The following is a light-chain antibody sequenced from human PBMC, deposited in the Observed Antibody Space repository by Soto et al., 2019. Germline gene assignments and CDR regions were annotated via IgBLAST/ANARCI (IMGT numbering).Light chain of an antibody. CDR1: QSVSSSY. Sequence: EIVLTQSPGTLSLSPGDLATLSCRASQSVSSSYLAWYQQKPGQAPSLLIYGASNRPTVIPARFSGGGSGTDFTLTISRLEPEDFAVYYCQQYGKSAMFTFGQGTTLELK. J-gene: IGKJ2*01. CDR3: QQYGKSAMFT. CDR2: GAS. V-gene: IGKV3-20*01.